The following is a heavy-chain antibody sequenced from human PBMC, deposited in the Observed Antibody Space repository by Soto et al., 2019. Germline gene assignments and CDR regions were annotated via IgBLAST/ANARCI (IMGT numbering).Heavy chain of an antibody. CDR2: IWYDGSNK. CDR3: ARDQQWLVRFYFDF. Sequence: GGSLRLSCAASGFTFSSYGMHWVRQAPGKGLEWVAVIWYDGSNKYYADSVKGRFTISRDNSKNTLYLQMNSLRAEDTAVYYCARDQQWLVRFYFDFWGQGTLVTVSS. D-gene: IGHD6-19*01. V-gene: IGHV3-33*01. J-gene: IGHJ4*02. CDR1: GFTFSSYG.